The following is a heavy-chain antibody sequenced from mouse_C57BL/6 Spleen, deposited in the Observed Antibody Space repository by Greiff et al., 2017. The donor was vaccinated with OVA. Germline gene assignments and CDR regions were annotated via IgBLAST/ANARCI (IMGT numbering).Heavy chain of an antibody. CDR2: ISNGGGGT. Sequence: EVKLVESGGGLVQPGGSLKLSCAASGFTFSDYYMYWVHQTPEKRLEWVAYISNGGGGTYYTDTVKGRFTISRDNAKNTRYLQMSRLKSEDTAMYYCARDSSGYDAMDYWGQGTSVTVSS. CDR3: ARDSSGYDAMDY. V-gene: IGHV5-12*01. J-gene: IGHJ4*01. D-gene: IGHD3-2*02. CDR1: GFTFSDYY.